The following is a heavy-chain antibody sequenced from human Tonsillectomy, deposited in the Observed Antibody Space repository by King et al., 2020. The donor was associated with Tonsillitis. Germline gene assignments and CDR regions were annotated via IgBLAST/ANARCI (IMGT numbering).Heavy chain of an antibody. CDR1: GGTFSSHA. J-gene: IGHJ4*02. D-gene: IGHD6-19*01. Sequence: VQLVESGAEVKKPGSSVKVSCKVSGGTFSSHAISWVRQAPGQGLEWMGEIIPIFRTTNYAQKFQGRVTITADASTSTAYMELSSLRYEDTAVYYCTRDEVAVAGTDYWGQGTLVTVSS. V-gene: IGHV1-69*01. CDR2: IIPIFRTT. CDR3: TRDEVAVAGTDY.